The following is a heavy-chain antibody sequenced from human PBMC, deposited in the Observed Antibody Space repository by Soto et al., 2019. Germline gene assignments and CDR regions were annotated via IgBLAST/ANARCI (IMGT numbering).Heavy chain of an antibody. J-gene: IGHJ4*02. V-gene: IGHV3-23*01. CDR3: AKRSSSWVFDY. CDR2: ISGSGDSA. CDR1: GFTFSSYA. Sequence: EVPLLESGGGLVQPGGSLRLSCAASGFTFSSYAINWVRQAPGKGLEWVSAISGSGDSAYYADSVKGRFTISRDNSKNTLYLQINSLRAEDTAVYYCAKRSSSWVFDYWGQGTLVTVSS. D-gene: IGHD6-13*01.